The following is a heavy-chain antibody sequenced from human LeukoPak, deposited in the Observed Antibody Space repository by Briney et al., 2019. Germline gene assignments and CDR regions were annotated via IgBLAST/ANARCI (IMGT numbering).Heavy chain of an antibody. D-gene: IGHD3-10*01. J-gene: IGHJ5*02. CDR2: IYTSGST. Sequence: PSETLSLTCTVSGGSISSGSYYWSWIRQPAGKGLEWIGRIYTSGSTNYNPSLKSRVTISVDTSKNQFSLKLSSVTAADTAVYYCARLRITMVRGNGGWFDPWGQGTLVTVSS. CDR3: ARLRITMVRGNGGWFDP. CDR1: GGSISSGSYY. V-gene: IGHV4-61*02.